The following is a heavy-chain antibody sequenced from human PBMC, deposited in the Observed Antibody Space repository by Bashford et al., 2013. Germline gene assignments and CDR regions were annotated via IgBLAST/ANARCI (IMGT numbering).Heavy chain of an antibody. CDR2: FYPSGST. J-gene: IGHJ4*02. CDR3: ARVPRGTGSYYNSFDH. CDR1: GGSIGSGNYY. Sequence: SETLSLTCAVSGGSIGSGNYYWSWIRQPAGKGLEWIGRFYPSGSTTYNPSLNSRVTISIDTSKNQFSLKMSSVTAADTAVYYCARVPRGTGSYYNSFDHWGQGTLVTVSS. D-gene: IGHD3-10*01. V-gene: IGHV4-61*02.